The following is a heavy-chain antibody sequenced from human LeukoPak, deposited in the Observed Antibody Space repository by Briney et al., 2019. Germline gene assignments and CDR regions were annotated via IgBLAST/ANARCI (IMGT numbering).Heavy chain of an antibody. CDR2: ISSSGSTI. CDR3: ARAALMTTVTTTAYYFDY. J-gene: IGHJ4*02. V-gene: IGHV3-11*01. Sequence: PGGSLRLSCAASGFTFSDYYMSWIRQAPGKGLEWVLYISSSGSTIYYADSVKGRFTISRDNAKNSLYLQMNSLRAEDTAVYYCARAALMTTVTTTAYYFDYWGQGTLVTVSS. D-gene: IGHD4-17*01. CDR1: GFTFSDYY.